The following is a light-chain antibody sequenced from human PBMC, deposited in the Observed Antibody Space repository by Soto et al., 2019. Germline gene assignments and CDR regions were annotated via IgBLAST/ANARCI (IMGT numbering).Light chain of an antibody. CDR1: QDISNY. V-gene: IGKV1-27*01. CDR3: QKYNSAPRT. J-gene: IGKJ1*01. Sequence: SASVGDRVTITCRASQDISNYLAWYQQKPGKVPKLLIYAASTLQSGVPSRFSGSGSGTDFTLTISSLQPEDVATYYCQKYNSAPRTFGQGTKVDIK. CDR2: AAS.